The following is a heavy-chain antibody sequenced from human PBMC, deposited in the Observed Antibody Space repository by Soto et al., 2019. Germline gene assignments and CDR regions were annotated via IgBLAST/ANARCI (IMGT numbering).Heavy chain of an antibody. CDR1: GGSFSGYY. CDR2: INHSGST. Sequence: QVQLQQWGAGLLKPSETLSLTCAVYGGSFSGYYWSWIRQPPGKGLEWSGEINHSGSTNYNPSLKSRVTISVDTSKNQFSLKLSSVTAADTAVYYCARDKTSRYYYGMDVWGQGTTVTVSS. J-gene: IGHJ6*02. CDR3: ARDKTSRYYYGMDV. V-gene: IGHV4-34*01.